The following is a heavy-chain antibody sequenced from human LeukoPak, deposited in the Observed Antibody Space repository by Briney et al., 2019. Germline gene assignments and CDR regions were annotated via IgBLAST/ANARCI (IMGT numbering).Heavy chain of an antibody. D-gene: IGHD3-9*01. CDR2: ISYDGSNK. CDR1: GFTFSSYA. V-gene: IGHV3-30*04. Sequence: GGSLRLSCAASGFTFSSYAMHWVRQAPGKGLEWVAVISYDGSNKYYADSVKGRFTISRDSSKNTLYLQMNSLRGEDTAVYYCAKGRWGLTINNFDIWGQGTMVTVSS. J-gene: IGHJ3*02. CDR3: AKGRWGLTINNFDI.